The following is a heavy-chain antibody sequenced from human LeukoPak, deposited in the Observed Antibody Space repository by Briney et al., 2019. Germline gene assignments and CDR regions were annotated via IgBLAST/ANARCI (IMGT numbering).Heavy chain of an antibody. CDR3: AREWQGGIAAAGTRIEGDY. Sequence: GGSLRLSCAVSGFSVSGYWMTWVRQAPGKGLEWVANIKQDGSEKNYVDSVKGRFTISRDNAENSLFLQMNSMRVEDTAVYYCAREWQGGIAAAGTRIEGDYWGQGTLVAVSS. CDR1: GFSVSGYW. V-gene: IGHV3-7*01. D-gene: IGHD6-13*01. CDR2: IKQDGSEK. J-gene: IGHJ4*02.